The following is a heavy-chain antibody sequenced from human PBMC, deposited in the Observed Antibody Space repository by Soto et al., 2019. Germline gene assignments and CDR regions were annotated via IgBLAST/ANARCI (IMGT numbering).Heavy chain of an antibody. CDR1: GYSFTSYW. V-gene: IGHV5-10-1*01. Sequence: GESLKISCKGSGYSFTSYWISWVRQMPGKGLEWMGRIDPSDSYTNYSPSFQGHVTISADKSISTAYLQWSSLKASDTAMYYCARLESGGSSGYYSRYWGQGTPVTVSS. CDR2: IDPSDSYT. J-gene: IGHJ4*02. D-gene: IGHD3-22*01. CDR3: ARLESGGSSGYYSRY.